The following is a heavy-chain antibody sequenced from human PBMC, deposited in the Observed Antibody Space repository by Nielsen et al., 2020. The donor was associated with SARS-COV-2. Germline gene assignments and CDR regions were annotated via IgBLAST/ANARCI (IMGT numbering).Heavy chain of an antibody. CDR3: ASSTGDEDYYYGMDV. V-gene: IGHV3-9*01. D-gene: IGHD1-14*01. J-gene: IGHJ6*02. Sequence: GGSLRLSCAASGFTFDDYAMHWVRQAPGTGLEWVSGISWNSGSIGYADSVKGRFTISRDNAKNSLYLQMNSLRAEDTALYYCASSTGDEDYYYGMDVWGQGTTVTVSS. CDR2: ISWNSGSI. CDR1: GFTFDDYA.